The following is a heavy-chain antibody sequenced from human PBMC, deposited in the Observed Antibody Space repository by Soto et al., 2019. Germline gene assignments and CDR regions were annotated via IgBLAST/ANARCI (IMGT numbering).Heavy chain of an antibody. CDR1: GFTFRNYA. CDR3: AKVPASTVPFDY. Sequence: VQLLESGGGLVQPGGSLRLSCAASGFTFRNYAMNWVRQAPGKGLEWVSGVSGSGGNTFYAYSVKGRFTISRDNSKNTLYLQMNSLRAEDTAVYYCAKVPASTVPFDYWGQGTLVTVSS. J-gene: IGHJ4*02. CDR2: VSGSGGNT. V-gene: IGHV3-23*01. D-gene: IGHD6-13*01.